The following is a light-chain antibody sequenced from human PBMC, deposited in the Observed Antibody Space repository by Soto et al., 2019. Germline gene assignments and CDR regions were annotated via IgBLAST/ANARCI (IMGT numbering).Light chain of an antibody. CDR3: QKYGGPPYT. Sequence: EIVLTQSPGTLSLSPGERAALSCRASQNVGASYIAWYQQKPGQAPRLRMYGASRRATGIADRFSGSRSGTDVTLTITRLEPEDFAVYYCQKYGGPPYTFGQGTKLEV. CDR1: QNVGASY. V-gene: IGKV3-20*01. J-gene: IGKJ2*01. CDR2: GAS.